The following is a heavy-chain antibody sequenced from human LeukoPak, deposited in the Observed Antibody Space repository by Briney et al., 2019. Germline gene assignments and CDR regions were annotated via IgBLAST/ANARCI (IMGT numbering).Heavy chain of an antibody. Sequence: PSETLSLTCTVYGGSFSDYYWSWIRQPPAKGLECIGEINHSVSTNYSPSRNSRVTISVDTFNKQFSLKLSSVTAADTAVYYCARGGRSYYDSSGYFYSWGQGILVTVSS. CDR3: ARGGRSYYDSSGYFYS. V-gene: IGHV4-34*01. CDR1: GGSFSDYY. CDR2: INHSVST. J-gene: IGHJ4*02. D-gene: IGHD3-22*01.